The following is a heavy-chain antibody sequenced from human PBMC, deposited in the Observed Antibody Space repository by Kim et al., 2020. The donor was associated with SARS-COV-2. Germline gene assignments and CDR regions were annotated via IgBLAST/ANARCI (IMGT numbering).Heavy chain of an antibody. D-gene: IGHD3-22*01. J-gene: IGHJ5*02. CDR1: GFTFSSYG. V-gene: IGHV3-33*05. Sequence: GGSLRLSCAASGFTFSSYGMHWVRQAPGKGLEWVAVISYDGSNKYYADSVKGRFTISRDNSKNTLYLQMNSLRAEDTAVYYCSREDDFDSSGVWVDPWG. CDR2: ISYDGSNK. CDR3: SREDDFDSSGVWVDP.